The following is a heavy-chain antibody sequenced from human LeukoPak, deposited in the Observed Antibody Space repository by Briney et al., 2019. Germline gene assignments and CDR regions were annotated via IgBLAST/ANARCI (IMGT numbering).Heavy chain of an antibody. J-gene: IGHJ4*02. D-gene: IGHD2-15*01. CDR1: GFTFSSYE. CDR2: ISSSGSTI. Sequence: GGSLRLSCAASGFTFSSYEMNWVRQAPGKRLEWVSYISSSGSTIYYADSVKGRFTISRDNAKNSLYLQMNSLRAEDTAVYYCARDPGCSGGSCYSSFDYWGQGTLVTVSS. CDR3: ARDPGCSGGSCYSSFDY. V-gene: IGHV3-48*03.